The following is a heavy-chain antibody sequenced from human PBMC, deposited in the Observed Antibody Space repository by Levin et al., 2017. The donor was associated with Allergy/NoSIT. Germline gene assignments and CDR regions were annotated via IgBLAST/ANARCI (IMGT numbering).Heavy chain of an antibody. CDR1: GDSIRTGDYY. J-gene: IGHJ5*02. CDR3: ARDKGITGTEYPFDP. D-gene: IGHD1-7*01. V-gene: IGHV4-30-4*01. CDR2: IYYSGST. Sequence: SETLSLTCNVSGDSIRTGDYYWSWIRQSPGKGLEWIGYIYYSGSTYYNPSLRSRVTMSVDTSKNQFSLRLTSVTAADTAVYYCARDKGITGTEYPFDPWGQGTLVTVSS.